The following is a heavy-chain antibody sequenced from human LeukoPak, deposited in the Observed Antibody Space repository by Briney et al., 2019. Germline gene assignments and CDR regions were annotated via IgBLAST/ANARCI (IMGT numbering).Heavy chain of an antibody. CDR2: ITDSGST. Sequence: GSLRLSCVVSGFTVSSDYMNWVRQAPGKGLEWIGEITDSGSTNYNPSLKNRVTISADTSKNQFSLKLSSVTAADAAVYYCARIYGDYIIFWGQGTLVTVSS. CDR3: ARIYGDYIIF. D-gene: IGHD4-17*01. CDR1: GFTVSSDY. V-gene: IGHV4-34*08. J-gene: IGHJ4*02.